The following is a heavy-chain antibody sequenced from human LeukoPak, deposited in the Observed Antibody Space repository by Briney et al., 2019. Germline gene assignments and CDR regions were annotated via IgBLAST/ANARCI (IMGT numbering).Heavy chain of an antibody. Sequence: SDTLPLTCTVSGGSISSYYWSYIRQPPGKGLEWSGYLSYSGGTNYNPSLQSRLTISVDTSKHQFSLKLSSVTAADTAVYYCARHFTPAAAGCFDYWGQGKLVTVSS. CDR1: GGSISSYY. V-gene: IGHV4-59*08. CDR3: ARHFTPAAAGCFDY. D-gene: IGHD6-13*01. CDR2: LSYSGGT. J-gene: IGHJ4*02.